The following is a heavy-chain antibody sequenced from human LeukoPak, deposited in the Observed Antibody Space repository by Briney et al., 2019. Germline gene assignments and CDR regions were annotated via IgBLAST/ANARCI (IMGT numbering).Heavy chain of an antibody. V-gene: IGHV4-38-2*02. D-gene: IGHD6-19*01. CDR3: ARGLSAYYYYMDV. CDR1: GYSISSGYY. J-gene: IGHJ6*03. Sequence: SETLSLTCTVSGYSISSGYYWGWIRQPPGKGLEWIGSIYHSGSTYYNPSLKSRVTISVDTSKNQFSLKLSSVTAADTAAYYCARGLSAYYYYMDVWGKGTTVTVSS. CDR2: IYHSGST.